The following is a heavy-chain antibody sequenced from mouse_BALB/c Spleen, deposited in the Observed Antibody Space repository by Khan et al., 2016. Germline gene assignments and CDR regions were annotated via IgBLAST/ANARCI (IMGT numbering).Heavy chain of an antibody. CDR3: ARGYYEYGY. Sequence: EVELVESGGGLVKPGGSLKLSCAASGFTFSSYAMSWVRQTPEKRLEWVASISSGGSTYYPDSVKGRFTISSANARNILYLQMSSLRSEDTAMYYCARGYYEYGYWGQGTTLTVSS. V-gene: IGHV5-6-5*01. CDR1: GFTFSSYA. D-gene: IGHD2-4*01. CDR2: ISSGGST. J-gene: IGHJ2*01.